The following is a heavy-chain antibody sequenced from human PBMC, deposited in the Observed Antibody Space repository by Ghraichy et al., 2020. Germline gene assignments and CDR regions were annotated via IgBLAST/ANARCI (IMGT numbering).Heavy chain of an antibody. V-gene: IGHV5-51*01. Sequence: GESLNISCKGSGYSFTSYWIGWVRQMPGKGLEWMGIIYPGDSDTRYSPSFQGQVTISADKSISTAYLQWSSLKASDTAMYYCARHLIGSGSPLPGGYYYYGMDVWGQGTTVTVSS. D-gene: IGHD3-10*02. CDR2: IYPGDSDT. J-gene: IGHJ6*02. CDR1: GYSFTSYW. CDR3: ARHLIGSGSPLPGGYYYYGMDV.